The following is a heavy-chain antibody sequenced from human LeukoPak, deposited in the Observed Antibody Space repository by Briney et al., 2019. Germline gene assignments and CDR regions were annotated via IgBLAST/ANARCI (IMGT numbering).Heavy chain of an antibody. J-gene: IGHJ3*02. D-gene: IGHD6-6*01. Sequence: ASVKVSCXASGYTFTSYDINWVRQATGQGLEWMGWMNPNSGNTGYAQKFQGRVTMTRNTSISTAYMELSSLRSEDTAVYYCASEYSSSSGAFDIWGQGTMVTVSS. CDR3: ASEYSSSSGAFDI. CDR1: GYTFTSYD. CDR2: MNPNSGNT. V-gene: IGHV1-8*01.